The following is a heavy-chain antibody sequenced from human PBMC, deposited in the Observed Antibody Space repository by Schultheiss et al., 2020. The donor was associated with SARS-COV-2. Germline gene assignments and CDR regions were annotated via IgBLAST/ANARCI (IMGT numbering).Heavy chain of an antibody. CDR1: GGSISSYY. CDR2: INHSGST. CDR3: ANGGSYGWFDP. V-gene: IGHV4-59*01. Sequence: SETLSLSCTVSGGSISSYYWSWIRQPPGKGLEWIGEINHSGSTNYNPSLKSQVTMSVDTSKNQFSLKLSSVTAADTAVYYCANGGSYGWFDPWGQGTLVTVSS. D-gene: IGHD1-26*01. J-gene: IGHJ5*02.